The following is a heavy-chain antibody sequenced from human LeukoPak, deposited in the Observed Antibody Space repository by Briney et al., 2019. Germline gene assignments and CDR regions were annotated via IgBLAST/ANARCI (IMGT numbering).Heavy chain of an antibody. CDR3: ARGRFHCSSTSCYYYYGMAV. J-gene: IGHJ6*02. CDR1: GGSFSGYY. V-gene: IGHV4-34*01. Sequence: SSETLSLTCAVYGGSFSGYYWSWIRQPPGKGLEWIGEINHSGSTNYNPSLKSPATIPVDTSKNQFSLKLRSVTAAETAVYYCARGRFHCSSTSCYYYYGMAVWGQGTTVTVSS. CDR2: INHSGST. D-gene: IGHD2-2*01.